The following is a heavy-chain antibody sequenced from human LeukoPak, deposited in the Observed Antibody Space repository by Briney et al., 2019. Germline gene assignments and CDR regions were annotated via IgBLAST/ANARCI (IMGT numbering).Heavy chain of an antibody. V-gene: IGHV1-69*04. CDR1: GGTFSSYA. CDR3: ARVGGVVATLDY. Sequence: SVKVSCKASGGTFSSYAISWVRQAPGQGLEWMGRIIPILGIANYAQKFQGRVMITADKSTSTAYMELSSLRSEDTAVYYCARVGGVVATLDYWGQGTLVTVSS. J-gene: IGHJ4*02. D-gene: IGHD5-12*01. CDR2: IIPILGIA.